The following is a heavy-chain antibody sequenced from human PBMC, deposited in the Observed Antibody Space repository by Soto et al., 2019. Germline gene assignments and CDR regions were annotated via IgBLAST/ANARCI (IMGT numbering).Heavy chain of an antibody. V-gene: IGHV4-61*01. Sequence: SETLSLTCTVSGGFVNSDTHSWSWIRQTPGKRLEWIGFIYSGGSTKNPSLRSRVTMSVDTSKNQFSLKLRSVIVADTAVYYCVRLRYCSSTSCHRFDPWGQGTLVTVSS. CDR1: GGFVNSDTHS. J-gene: IGHJ5*02. CDR3: VRLRYCSSTSCHRFDP. CDR2: IYSGGST. D-gene: IGHD2-2*02.